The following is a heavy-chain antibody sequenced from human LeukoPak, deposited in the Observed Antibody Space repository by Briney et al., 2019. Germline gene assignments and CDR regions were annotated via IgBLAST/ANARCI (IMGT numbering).Heavy chain of an antibody. Sequence: ASVKVPCKASRYTFTGYYMHWVRQAPGQGLEWMEWINPNSGGTNYAQKFQGRVTMTRDTSISTDSIAPNRLRSTETAVHYCARVTAVDVNYWGPGTLVTVSS. CDR2: INPNSGGT. V-gene: IGHV1-2*02. J-gene: IGHJ4*02. CDR1: RYTFTGYY. D-gene: IGHD6-19*01. CDR3: ARVTAVDVNY.